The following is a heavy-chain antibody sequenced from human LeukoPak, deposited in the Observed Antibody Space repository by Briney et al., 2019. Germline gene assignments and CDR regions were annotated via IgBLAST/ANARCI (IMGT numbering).Heavy chain of an antibody. CDR2: INHSGST. Sequence: SENLSLTCAVYGGSFSGYYWGWIRQPPGKGLEWIGEINHSGSTNYNPSLKSRVTISVDTSKNQFSLKLSSVTAADTAVYYCARALLWFGELSFDYWGQGTLVTVSS. V-gene: IGHV4-34*01. CDR1: GGSFSGYY. J-gene: IGHJ4*02. CDR3: ARALLWFGELSFDY. D-gene: IGHD3-10*01.